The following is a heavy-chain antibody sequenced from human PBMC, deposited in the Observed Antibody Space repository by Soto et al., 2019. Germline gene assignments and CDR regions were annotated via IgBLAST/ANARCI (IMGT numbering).Heavy chain of an antibody. V-gene: IGHV1-8*01. D-gene: IGHD4-17*01. CDR2: MNPNSGNT. Sequence: QVQLVQSGAEVKKPGASVKVSCKASGYTFTSYDINWVRQATGQGLEWMGWMNPNSGNTGYAQKFQGRVTMTRNTSISTADTELGSLRSEDTAVYYCATTVNTSDYYGMDVWGQGTTVTVSS. CDR3: ATTVNTSDYYGMDV. J-gene: IGHJ6*02. CDR1: GYTFTSYD.